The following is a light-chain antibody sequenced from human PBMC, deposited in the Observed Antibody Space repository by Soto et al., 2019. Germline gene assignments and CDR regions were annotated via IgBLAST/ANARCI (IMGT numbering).Light chain of an antibody. CDR3: QQSYSTPLT. CDR1: QSISTY. V-gene: IGKV1-39*01. Sequence: DIQMTQSPSSLSASVGDRVTITCRASQSISTYLNWYQQKPGKAPNLLIFVASSLQSGVPSRFSGSGSGTDFTLTISSLQPEDFATYYCQQSYSTPLTFGGGPGWRSN. J-gene: IGKJ4*01. CDR2: VAS.